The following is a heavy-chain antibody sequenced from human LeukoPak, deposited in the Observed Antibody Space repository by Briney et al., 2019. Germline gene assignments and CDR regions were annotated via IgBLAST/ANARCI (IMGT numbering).Heavy chain of an antibody. Sequence: GGSLRLSCAASGFTFNNYWMSWVRQAPGKGLEWVANIKQDGSEKYYVDSVKGRFTISRDNAKNSLYQQMNSLRAEDTAVYYCARERRELGYYYMDVWGKGTTVTVSS. V-gene: IGHV3-7*01. CDR3: ARERRELGYYYMDV. CDR2: IKQDGSEK. J-gene: IGHJ6*03. D-gene: IGHD5-24*01. CDR1: GFTFNNYW.